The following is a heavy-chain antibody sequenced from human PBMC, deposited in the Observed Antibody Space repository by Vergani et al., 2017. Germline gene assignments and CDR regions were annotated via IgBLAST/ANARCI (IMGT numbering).Heavy chain of an antibody. Sequence: EVQLVESGGGLVQPGGSLRLSCAASGFMFSNYWMNWVRQAPGKGLEWVANIKQDGSEKYYVDSVRGRFTISRDNAKNSLYLQMNSLRAEDTAVYYCARAGIVVVPAAIKRYYYYYGMDVWGQGTTVTVSS. CDR1: GFMFSNYW. CDR3: ARAGIVVVPAAIKRYYYYYGMDV. J-gene: IGHJ6*02. CDR2: IKQDGSEK. V-gene: IGHV3-7*01. D-gene: IGHD2-2*01.